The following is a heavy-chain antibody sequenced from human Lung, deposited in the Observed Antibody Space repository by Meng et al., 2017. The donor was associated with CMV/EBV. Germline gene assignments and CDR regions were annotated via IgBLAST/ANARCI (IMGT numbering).Heavy chain of an antibody. CDR2: IIPILGIA. D-gene: IGHD3-10*01. CDR1: GGTFSSYT. CDR3: ARSGRGNYYYVMDV. V-gene: IGHV1-69*02. Sequence: SVXVSXKASGGTFSSYTISWVRQAPGQGLEWMGRIIPILGIANYAQKFQGRVTITADKSTSTAYMELSSLRSEDKDVYYCARSGRGNYYYVMDVWGQGTTVTVSS. J-gene: IGHJ6*02.